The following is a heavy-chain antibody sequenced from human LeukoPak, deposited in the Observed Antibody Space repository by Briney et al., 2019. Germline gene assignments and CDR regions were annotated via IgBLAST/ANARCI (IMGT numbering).Heavy chain of an antibody. D-gene: IGHD3-10*01. CDR2: IYTSGYT. J-gene: IGHJ4*02. Sequence: SETVSLTCSVSGDSISSNYWSWIRQPAGKGLEWIGRIYTSGYTNYNPSLKSRVAMSLDTSKNQFSLKLSSVTAADTAVYYCARGYYYGSGSPQFDYWGQGTLVTVSS. CDR3: ARGYYYGSGSPQFDY. V-gene: IGHV4-4*07. CDR1: GDSISSNY.